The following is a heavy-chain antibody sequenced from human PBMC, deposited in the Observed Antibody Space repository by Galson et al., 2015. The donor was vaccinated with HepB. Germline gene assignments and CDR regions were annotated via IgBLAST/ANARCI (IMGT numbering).Heavy chain of an antibody. CDR1: GDSVSSDSAA. CDR2: TYYRSKWYN. V-gene: IGHV6-1*01. J-gene: IGHJ4*02. Sequence: CAISGDSVSSDSAAWNWIRQSPSRGLEWLGRTYYRSKWYNDCAPSVKSRITINPDTSKNQFSLQLKYVTPEDTAVYFCARGGRGSSPPHSYFAYWGRGTLVTVSS. D-gene: IGHD1-26*01. CDR3: ARGGRGSSPPHSYFAY.